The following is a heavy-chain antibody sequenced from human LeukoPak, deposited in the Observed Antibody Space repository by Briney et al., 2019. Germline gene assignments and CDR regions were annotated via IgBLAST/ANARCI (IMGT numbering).Heavy chain of an antibody. Sequence: GEALQISCWGSGDSFINYWIGWVRRLPGKGLEWMGSINPDDSDTRYSASFQGQVTISADKSINPAYLQWSSVKASDTAIYYCARGVVPAFYYYGMDVSGPGTTVTVSS. CDR2: INPDDSDT. CDR3: ARGVVPAFYYYGMDV. D-gene: IGHD2-2*01. CDR1: GDSFINYW. J-gene: IGHJ6*02. V-gene: IGHV5-51*01.